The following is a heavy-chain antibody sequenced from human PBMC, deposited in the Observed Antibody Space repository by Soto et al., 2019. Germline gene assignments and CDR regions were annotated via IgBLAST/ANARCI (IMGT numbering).Heavy chain of an antibody. V-gene: IGHV3-23*01. J-gene: IGHJ3*01. CDR3: ARPYGGKIGDALDL. Sequence: EVQLLESGGDLVEPGGSLRLSCEASGFTLSIYAMTWVRQVAGKGLEWISTISDSAHSTYYADSVKGRFTISRDNSKDTLYLHMSSLRAEDTAVYYCARPYGGKIGDALDLWGRGTEVTVSS. CDR2: ISDSAHST. D-gene: IGHD2-15*01. CDR1: GFTLSIYA.